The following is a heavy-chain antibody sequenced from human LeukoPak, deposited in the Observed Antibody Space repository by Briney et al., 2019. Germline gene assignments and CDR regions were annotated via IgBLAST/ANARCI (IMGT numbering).Heavy chain of an antibody. J-gene: IGHJ4*02. CDR2: INHSGST. D-gene: IGHD3-10*01. Sequence: SETLSLTCAVYGGSFSGYYGSWIRQPPGKGLEWIGEINHSGSTNYNPSLKSRVTISVDTSKNQFSLKLSSVTAADTAVYYCARRGAAYYYGSGSPPRSYYFDYWGQGTLVTVSS. CDR1: GGSFSGYY. CDR3: ARRGAAYYYGSGSPPRSYYFDY. V-gene: IGHV4-34*01.